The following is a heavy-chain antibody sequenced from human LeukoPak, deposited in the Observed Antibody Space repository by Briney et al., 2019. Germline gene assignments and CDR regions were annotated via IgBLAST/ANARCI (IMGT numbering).Heavy chain of an antibody. J-gene: IGHJ1*01. Sequence: PGGSLRLSCAASGFTLSSYWMHWVRQAPGKGLVWVSRIKSDGRTNYADSVKGRFTISRDYAKNTVSLQMNSLRAEDTGVYYCARAPSEIGGYYPEYFRHWGQGTLVIVSS. CDR3: ARAPSEIGGYYPEYFRH. V-gene: IGHV3-74*01. D-gene: IGHD3-22*01. CDR1: GFTLSSYW. CDR2: IKSDGRT.